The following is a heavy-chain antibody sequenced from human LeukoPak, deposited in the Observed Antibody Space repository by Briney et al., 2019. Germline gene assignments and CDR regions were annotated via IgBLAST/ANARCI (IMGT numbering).Heavy chain of an antibody. V-gene: IGHV3-53*04. CDR2: IYSGGST. CDR1: GFTVSSNY. CDR3: GRMVRGVIDY. Sequence: GGSLRLSCAASGFTVSSNYMSWVRQAPGKGLEWVSVIYSGGSTYYADSVKGRFTISRHSSKNTLYLQINSLRAEDTAVYYCGRMVRGVIDYWGQGTLVTVSS. J-gene: IGHJ4*02. D-gene: IGHD3-10*01.